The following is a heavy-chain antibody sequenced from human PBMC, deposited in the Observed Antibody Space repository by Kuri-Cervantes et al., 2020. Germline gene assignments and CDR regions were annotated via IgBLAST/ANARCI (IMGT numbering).Heavy chain of an antibody. Sequence: GESLKISCAASGFAFSSHSMHWVRQAPGKGLEWVAFTSYDGTGKYYADSVKGRFTISRDNSKNTVYLQMNSLRAEDTAVFYCARDPYYGDYVKTFDYWGQGTLVTVSS. CDR3: ARDPYYGDYVKTFDY. CDR2: TSYDGTGK. D-gene: IGHD4-17*01. V-gene: IGHV3-30-3*01. CDR1: GFAFSSHS. J-gene: IGHJ4*02.